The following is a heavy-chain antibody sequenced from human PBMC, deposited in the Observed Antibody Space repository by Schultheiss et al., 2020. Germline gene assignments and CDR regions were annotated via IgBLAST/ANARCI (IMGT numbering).Heavy chain of an antibody. V-gene: IGHV4-34*01. CDR3: ARGLNPDCSGGSCYSDWGWYYFDY. J-gene: IGHJ4*02. Sequence: GSLRLSCAVYGGSFSGYYWSWIRQPPGKGLEWIGYIYYSGSTYYNPSLKSRVTISVDTSKNQFSLKLSSVTAADTAVYYCARGLNPDCSGGSCYSDWGWYYFDYWGQGTLVTVSS. D-gene: IGHD2-15*01. CDR1: GGSFSGYY. CDR2: IYYSGST.